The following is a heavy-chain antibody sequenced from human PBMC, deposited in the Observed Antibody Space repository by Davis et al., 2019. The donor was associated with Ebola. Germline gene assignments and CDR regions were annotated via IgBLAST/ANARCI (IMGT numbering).Heavy chain of an antibody. V-gene: IGHV3-7*01. D-gene: IGHD3-3*01. Sequence: GESLKISCAASGFTFSSYWMSWVRQAPGKGLEWVANIKQDGSEKYYVDSVKGRFTISRDNAKNSLYLQMNSLRAEDTAVYYCAREGGMYYDFWSGYYLGYWGQGTLVTVSS. CDR2: IKQDGSEK. CDR1: GFTFSSYW. J-gene: IGHJ4*02. CDR3: AREGGMYYDFWSGYYLGY.